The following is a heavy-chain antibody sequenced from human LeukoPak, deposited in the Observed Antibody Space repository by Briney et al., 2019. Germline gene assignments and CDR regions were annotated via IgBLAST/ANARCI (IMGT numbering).Heavy chain of an antibody. J-gene: IGHJ4*02. D-gene: IGHD3-22*01. CDR3: AKGASPYYDSSGYYYGAFDY. CDR1: GFTFDDYA. V-gene: IGHV3-9*01. CDR2: ISWNSGSI. Sequence: GGSLRLPCAATGFTFDDYAMHWVRQAPGKGLEWVSGISWNSGSIGYADSVKGRFTISRDNAKNSLYLQMNSLRAEDTALYYCAKGASPYYDSSGYYYGAFDYWGQGTLVTVSS.